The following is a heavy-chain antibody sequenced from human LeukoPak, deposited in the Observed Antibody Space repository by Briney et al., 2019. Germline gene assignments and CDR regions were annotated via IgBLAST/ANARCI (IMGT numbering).Heavy chain of an antibody. V-gene: IGHV4-38-2*01. J-gene: IGHJ4*02. D-gene: IGHD3-22*01. CDR3: ARAPYADIGGSGELAY. CDR2: IHHSGNT. Sequence: ETLSSSCAVSGYSISSGYYWGWVRQPPGKGLEWIGSIHHSGNTDYNPSLKSRVTISVDTSKNQFSLKLTSVTAADTAVYYCARAPYADIGGSGELAYWGQRPLVTVSS. CDR1: GYSISSGYY.